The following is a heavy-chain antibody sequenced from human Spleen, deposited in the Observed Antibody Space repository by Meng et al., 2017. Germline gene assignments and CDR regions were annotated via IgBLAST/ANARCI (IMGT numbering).Heavy chain of an antibody. D-gene: IGHD3-10*01. J-gene: IGHJ3*02. CDR2: IYTSGST. CDR1: GGSISSGSYY. CDR3: ARFVGQITMVRGFDAFDI. V-gene: IGHV4-61*02. Sequence: SETLSLTCTVSGGSISSGSYYWSWIRQPAGKGLEWIGRIYTSGSTNYNPSLKSRVTISVDTSKNQFSLKLSSVTAADTAVYYCARFVGQITMVRGFDAFDIWGQGTMVTVSS.